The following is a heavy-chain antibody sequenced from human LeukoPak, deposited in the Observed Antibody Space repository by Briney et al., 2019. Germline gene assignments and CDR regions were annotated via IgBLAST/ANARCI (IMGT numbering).Heavy chain of an antibody. CDR1: GFTFSSYE. D-gene: IGHD3-10*01. Sequence: GGSLRLSCAASGFTFSSYEMNWVRQAPGKGLEWVSYISSSGSTIYYADSVKGRFTISRDNAKNSLYLQMNSLRAEDTAVYYCASPGENYYYYYYGMDVWGQGTTVTVSS. CDR3: ASPGENYYYYYYGMDV. V-gene: IGHV3-48*03. CDR2: ISSSGSTI. J-gene: IGHJ6*02.